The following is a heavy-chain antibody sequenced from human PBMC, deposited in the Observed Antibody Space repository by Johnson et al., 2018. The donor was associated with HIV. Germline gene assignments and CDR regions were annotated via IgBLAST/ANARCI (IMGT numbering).Heavy chain of an antibody. Sequence: VQLVESGGGLVKPGGSLRLSCAASGFTFSNAWMSWVRQAPGKGLEWVGRIKSKTDGGTTDYAAPVKGRFTFSRDDSKNTLYLHMKSLKTEDTAVYFCTTLPPTWRAFHIWGQGTMVTVSS. J-gene: IGHJ3*02. CDR3: TTLPPTWRAFHI. CDR1: GFTFSNAW. D-gene: IGHD4-11*01. CDR2: IKSKTDGGTT. V-gene: IGHV3-15*01.